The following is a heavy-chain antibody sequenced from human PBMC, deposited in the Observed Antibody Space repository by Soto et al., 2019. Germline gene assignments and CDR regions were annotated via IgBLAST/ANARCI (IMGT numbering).Heavy chain of an antibody. D-gene: IGHD2-2*01. CDR3: ARGLDQPPVGLYFDT. J-gene: IGHJ4*02. CDR1: GGTFNSYL. V-gene: IGHV1-69*06. Sequence: QVQLVQSGAEVKNPGSSVKVSCKTSGGTFNSYLIDWVRQAPGQGLEWMGGIIPAFGTAKYAQKFQGRVTITAAKSTTTAYMERRTLTSEDTAVYYCARGLDQPPVGLYFDTWGQGTLVTVSS. CDR2: IIPAFGTA.